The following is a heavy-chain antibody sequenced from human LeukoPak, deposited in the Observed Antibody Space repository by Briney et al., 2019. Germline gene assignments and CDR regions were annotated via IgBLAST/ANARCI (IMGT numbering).Heavy chain of an antibody. CDR2: LNTDGSSA. V-gene: IGHV3-74*01. CDR3: ARGYYDSNDSNRSNWFEP. D-gene: IGHD3-22*01. J-gene: IGHJ5*02. CDR1: GFTFSSHW. Sequence: GGSLRLSCAASGFTFSSHWMHWVRQAPGKGLVWVSRLNTDGSSAVYADSVRGRFTVSRDNAKNTLYLQMNSLRAEDTAVYYCARGYYDSNDSNRSNWFEPWGQGTLVTVSS.